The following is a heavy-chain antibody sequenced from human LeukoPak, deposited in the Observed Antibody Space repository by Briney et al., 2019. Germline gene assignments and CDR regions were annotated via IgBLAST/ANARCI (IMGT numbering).Heavy chain of an antibody. J-gene: IGHJ3*02. V-gene: IGHV4-59*12. D-gene: IGHD3-22*01. CDR1: GGSITSYY. CDR2: IHHTGKN. Sequence: SETLSLTCAVSGGSITSYYWNWIRQPPGKGLEWIGYIHHTGKNRYNPSLQSRVTMSVDTSKSEFSLKLSSVTAADTAVYYCARDFYDSSGYGANDAFDIWGQGTMVTVSS. CDR3: ARDFYDSSGYGANDAFDI.